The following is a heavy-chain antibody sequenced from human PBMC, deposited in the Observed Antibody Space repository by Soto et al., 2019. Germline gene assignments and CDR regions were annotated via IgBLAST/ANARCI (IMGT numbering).Heavy chain of an antibody. V-gene: IGHV3-74*01. CDR3: ARAPARPNENWFDP. J-gene: IGHJ5*02. Sequence: GGSLRLSCAASGFTFSTYVMHWIRQVPGKGLEWVSRINSDVSHTYYADSVKGRFTISRDNAKNTLHLEMNSLRAEDTAVYYCARAPARPNENWFDPWGQGTLVTV. CDR2: INSDVSHT. CDR1: GFTFSTYV. D-gene: IGHD6-6*01.